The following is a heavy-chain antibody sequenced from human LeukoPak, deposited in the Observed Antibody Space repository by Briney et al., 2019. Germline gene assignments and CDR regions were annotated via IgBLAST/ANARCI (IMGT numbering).Heavy chain of an antibody. CDR1: GYSFTSYW. CDR3: ARLTRLRYCSGGSCYYYYYGMDV. CDR2: IYPGDSDT. V-gene: IGHV5-51*01. Sequence: GESLKISCKGSGYSFTSYWIGWVRQMPEKGLEWMGIIYPGDSDTRYSPSFQGQVTISADKSISTAYLQWSSLKASDTAMYYCARLTRLRYCSGGSCYYYYYGMDVWGQGTTVTVSS. J-gene: IGHJ6*02. D-gene: IGHD2-15*01.